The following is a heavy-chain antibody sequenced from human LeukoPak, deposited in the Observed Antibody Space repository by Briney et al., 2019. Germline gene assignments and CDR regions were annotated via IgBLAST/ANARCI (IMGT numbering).Heavy chain of an antibody. V-gene: IGHV4-4*02. Sequence: PSETLSLTCAVSGGSVSSSNWWSWVRQPPGKGLEWIGEIYHSESTNYNPSLKSRVTISVDKSKNQFSLKLSSVTAADTAVYYCARETPIYYGSGSNFDYWGQGTLVTVSS. D-gene: IGHD3-10*01. CDR2: IYHSEST. CDR3: ARETPIYYGSGSNFDY. CDR1: GGSVSSSNW. J-gene: IGHJ4*02.